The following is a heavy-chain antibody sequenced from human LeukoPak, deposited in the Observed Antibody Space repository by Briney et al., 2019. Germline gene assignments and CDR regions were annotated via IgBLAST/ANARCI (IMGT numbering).Heavy chain of an antibody. CDR3: ARRAWSQWVFDF. V-gene: IGHV4-59*12. Sequence: PSEILSLTCAVSGGSISNYYWSWIRQAPGKGLELIGAIYDNGYTNYNPSLKSRVIISVDTSKNQFSLTLSSVTAADTAVYHCARRAWSQWVFDFWGQGTQVTVSS. D-gene: IGHD1-26*01. CDR2: IYDNGYT. CDR1: GGSISNYY. J-gene: IGHJ4*02.